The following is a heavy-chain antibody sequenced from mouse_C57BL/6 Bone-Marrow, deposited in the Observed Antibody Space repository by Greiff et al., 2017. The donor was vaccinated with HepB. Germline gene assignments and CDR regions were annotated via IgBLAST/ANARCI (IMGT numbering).Heavy chain of an antibody. J-gene: IGHJ3*01. CDR2: INPNNGGT. Sequence: EVQLQQSGPELVKPGASVKISCKASGYTFTDYYMNWVKQSHGKSLEWIGDINPNNGGTSYKQKFKGKATLTVDKSSSTAYMELRSLTSEDSAVYYCARRGREYLAWFAYWGKGTLVTASA. CDR1: GYTFTDYY. CDR3: ARRGREYLAWFAY. D-gene: IGHD5-1*01. V-gene: IGHV1-26*01.